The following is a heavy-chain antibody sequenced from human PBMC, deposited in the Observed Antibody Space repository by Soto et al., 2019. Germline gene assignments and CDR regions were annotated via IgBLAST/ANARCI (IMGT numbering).Heavy chain of an antibody. D-gene: IGHD2-21*01. CDR3: ARHVGNYGDWAFEF. V-gene: IGHV4-39*01. CDR1: GGSVSSRSHY. CDR2: IIYSGST. J-gene: IGHJ4*02. Sequence: QLQLQESGPGLVKPSETLSLICTVSGGSVSSRSHYWVWIRQPPGKGLEWISSIIYSGSTYYNPSLKSRVSMSVDTSKNHFSLNLNSVTAADKAVYDCARHVGNYGDWAFEFWGQGNLVTVSS.